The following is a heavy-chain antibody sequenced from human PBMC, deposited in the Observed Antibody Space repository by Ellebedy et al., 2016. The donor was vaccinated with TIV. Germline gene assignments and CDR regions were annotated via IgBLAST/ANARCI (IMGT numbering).Heavy chain of an antibody. J-gene: IGHJ4*02. V-gene: IGHV4-38-2*02. CDR3: AREVGFTSGWFDF. D-gene: IGHD6-19*01. CDR1: GYSISSGYY. Sequence: SETLSLTCSVSGYSISSGYYWGWIRQTAGKGLEWIGTVYYGLTTYYNPSLTSRATISVDTFKNQFSLKLSSVTAADTALYYCAREVGFTSGWFDFWGQGALVTVSS. CDR2: VYYGLTT.